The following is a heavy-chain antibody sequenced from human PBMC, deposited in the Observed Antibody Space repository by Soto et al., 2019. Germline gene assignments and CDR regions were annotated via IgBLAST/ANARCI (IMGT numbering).Heavy chain of an antibody. CDR3: AKGSGSSRPYYFDY. V-gene: IGHV3-23*01. J-gene: IGHJ4*02. D-gene: IGHD2-2*01. Sequence: PGGSLRLSCAASGFTFSSYVMSWVRQAPGKGLEWVSAMSGSGDSTYYADSVKGRFTISRDNSKNTLYLQMNSLRAEDTAVYYCAKGSGSSRPYYFDYWGQGTLVTVSS. CDR2: MSGSGDST. CDR1: GFTFSSYV.